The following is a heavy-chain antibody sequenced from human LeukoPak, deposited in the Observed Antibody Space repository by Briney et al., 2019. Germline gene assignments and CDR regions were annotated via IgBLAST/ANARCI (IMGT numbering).Heavy chain of an antibody. J-gene: IGHJ3*02. CDR3: ARHEPSSSWYVNAFDI. Sequence: PSETLSLTCAVSGGSLSNHYWSWIRQLPGKGLEWIGYIHYSGTTNYSPSLKSRVTISIDTSKTHFSLKLTSVTAADTAVYYCARHEPSSSWYVNAFDIWGQGTMVTVSS. CDR2: IHYSGTT. D-gene: IGHD6-13*01. CDR1: GGSLSNHY. V-gene: IGHV4-59*08.